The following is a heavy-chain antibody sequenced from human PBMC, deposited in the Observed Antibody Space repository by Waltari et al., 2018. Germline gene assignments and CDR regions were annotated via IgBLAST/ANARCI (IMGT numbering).Heavy chain of an antibody. CDR3: ASTAMVTPDGAFDI. V-gene: IGHV1-69*01. Sequence: QVQLVQSGAEVKKPGSSVKVSCKASGGTFSSYAISWVRQAPGQGLEWMGGIIPIFGTANYAQKFQGRVTITADESTGTAYMELGSLRSEDTAVYYCASTAMVTPDGAFDIWGQGTMVTVSS. CDR2: IIPIFGTA. CDR1: GGTFSSYA. D-gene: IGHD5-18*01. J-gene: IGHJ3*02.